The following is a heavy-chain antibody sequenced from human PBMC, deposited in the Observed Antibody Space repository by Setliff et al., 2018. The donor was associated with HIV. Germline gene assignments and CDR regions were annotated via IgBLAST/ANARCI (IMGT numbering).Heavy chain of an antibody. V-gene: IGHV1-69*13. CDR2: IIPIFGTA. CDR3: ARIPSGYDSGDY. J-gene: IGHJ4*02. Sequence: ASVKVSCKASGYTFTSYAISWVRQAPGQGLEWMGGIIPIFGTANYAQKFQGRVTITADESTSTAYMELSSLRSDDTAVYYCARIPSGYDSGDYWGQGTLVTVSS. CDR1: GYTFTSYA. D-gene: IGHD5-12*01.